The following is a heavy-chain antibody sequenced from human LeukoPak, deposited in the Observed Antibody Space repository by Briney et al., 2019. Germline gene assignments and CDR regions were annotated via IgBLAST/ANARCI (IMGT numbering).Heavy chain of an antibody. J-gene: IGHJ4*02. CDR2: ISAYNGNT. V-gene: IGHV1-18*01. D-gene: IGHD3-3*01. CDR1: GYTSTSYG. Sequence: ASVKVSCKASGYTSTSYGISWVRQTPGQGLEWMGWISAYNGNTNYAQKLQGRVTMTTDTSTSTAYMELRSLRSDDTAVYYCARGISDFWSGYYTDYYFDYWGQGTLVTVSS. CDR3: ARGISDFWSGYYTDYYFDY.